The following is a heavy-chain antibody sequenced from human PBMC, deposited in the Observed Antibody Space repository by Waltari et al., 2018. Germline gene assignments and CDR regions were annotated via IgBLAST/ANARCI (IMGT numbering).Heavy chain of an antibody. D-gene: IGHD3-10*01. J-gene: IGHJ3*02. CDR2: IYHSGST. V-gene: IGHV4-4*02. Sequence: QVQLQESGPGLVKPSGTLSLTCAVSGGSISSSNWWSWVRQPPGKGLEWIGEIYHSGSTNSNPSLKSRVTISVDKSKNQFSLKLSSVTAADTAVYYCARLPSHGSGSYPPDAFDIWGQGTMVTVSS. CDR1: GGSISSSNW. CDR3: ARLPSHGSGSYPPDAFDI.